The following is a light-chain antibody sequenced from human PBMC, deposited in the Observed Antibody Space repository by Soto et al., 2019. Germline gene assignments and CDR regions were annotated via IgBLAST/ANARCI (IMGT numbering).Light chain of an antibody. Sequence: EVVMTQSPATLSVSPGERATLSCRASQSVSSNLAWYQQKPGQAPRLLIYGASTRATGIPARFSGSGSWTEFSLTISSLQYEDFEVYYCQQYNNWPLTLGQGTKVDIK. CDR1: QSVSSN. V-gene: IGKV3-15*01. CDR2: GAS. CDR3: QQYNNWPLT. J-gene: IGKJ1*01.